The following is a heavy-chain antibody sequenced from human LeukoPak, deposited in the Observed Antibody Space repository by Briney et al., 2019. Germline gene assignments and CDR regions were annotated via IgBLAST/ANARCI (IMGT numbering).Heavy chain of an antibody. J-gene: IGHJ1*01. D-gene: IGHD2-2*01. Sequence: ASVKVSCKASGYTFTSYGISWVRQAPGQGLEWMGWISAYNGNTNYAQELQGRVTMTTDTSTSTAYMELGSLRSDDTAVYYCARVGRYCSSTSCLEYFQHWGQGTLVTVSS. CDR1: GYTFTSYG. V-gene: IGHV1-18*01. CDR3: ARVGRYCSSTSCLEYFQH. CDR2: ISAYNGNT.